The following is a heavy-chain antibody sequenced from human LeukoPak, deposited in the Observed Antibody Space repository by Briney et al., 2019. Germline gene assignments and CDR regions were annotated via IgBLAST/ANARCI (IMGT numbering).Heavy chain of an antibody. CDR2: ISTYNGNT. D-gene: IGHD3-10*01. J-gene: IGHJ4*02. Sequence: GASVKVSCKASGYTFTSYGISWVRQAPGQGLEWMGWISTYNGNTIYAQKLQGRVTMTTDTSTGIAYMELRSLRSDDTAVYYCARANYYGSRKSDYWGQGTLVTVSS. V-gene: IGHV1-18*01. CDR3: ARANYYGSRKSDY. CDR1: GYTFTSYG.